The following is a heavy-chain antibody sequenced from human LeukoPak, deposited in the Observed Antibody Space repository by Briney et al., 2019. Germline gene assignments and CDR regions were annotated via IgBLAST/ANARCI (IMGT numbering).Heavy chain of an antibody. Sequence: ASVKVSCKASGGTFSSYAIRWVRQAPGQGLEWVGGISPIFGTANYAQKFQGRVTITADKSTSTAYMELSSLRSEDTAVYYCASLTSNAQGWFDPWGQGTLVTVSS. J-gene: IGHJ5*02. CDR2: ISPIFGTA. CDR3: ASLTSNAQGWFDP. CDR1: GGTFSSYA. V-gene: IGHV1-69*06. D-gene: IGHD4/OR15-4a*01.